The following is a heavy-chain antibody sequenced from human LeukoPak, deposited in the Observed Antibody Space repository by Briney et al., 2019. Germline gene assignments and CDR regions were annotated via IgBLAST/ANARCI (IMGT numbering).Heavy chain of an antibody. Sequence: GGSLRLSCAASVFTFSSYSMNWVRQAPGKGLEWVSSISSSGNYIQYADSVKGRFTISRDNAKNSLYLQMNSLRAENTAVYFCARGSDTSGWSFDYWGQGTLVTVSS. CDR2: ISSSGNYI. CDR3: ARGSDTSGWSFDY. D-gene: IGHD3-22*01. V-gene: IGHV3-21*01. J-gene: IGHJ4*02. CDR1: VFTFSSYS.